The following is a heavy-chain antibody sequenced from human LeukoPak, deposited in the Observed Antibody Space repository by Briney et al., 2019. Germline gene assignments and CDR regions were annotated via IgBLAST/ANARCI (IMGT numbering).Heavy chain of an antibody. D-gene: IGHD3-16*02. Sequence: WLARIDCDDDKFYSTSLKTRLTISKDTSKNQVVLTMTNMDPVDTATYYCARMVISSYYFDYWGQGTLVTVSS. J-gene: IGHJ4*02. CDR2: IDCDDDK. V-gene: IGHV2-70*04. CDR3: ARMVISSYYFDY.